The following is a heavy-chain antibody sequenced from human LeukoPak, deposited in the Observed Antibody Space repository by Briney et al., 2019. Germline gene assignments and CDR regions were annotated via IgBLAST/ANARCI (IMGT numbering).Heavy chain of an antibody. D-gene: IGHD3-22*01. CDR2: ISAYNGNT. CDR1: GYTFTSYG. V-gene: IGHV1-18*01. J-gene: IGHJ4*02. CDR3: ATGASLYYDSSGYLV. Sequence: ASVKVSCKASGYTFTSYGSNWVRQAPGQGLEWMGWISAYNGNTNSAQKFQGRVSMTTDTSTSTTYMELRSLRSDDTAVYYCATGASLYYDSSGYLVWGQGTLVTVSS.